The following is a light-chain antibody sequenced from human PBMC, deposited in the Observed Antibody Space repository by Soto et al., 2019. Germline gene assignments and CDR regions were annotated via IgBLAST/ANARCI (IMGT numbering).Light chain of an antibody. CDR3: QQCYMGWT. V-gene: IGKV1-5*01. Sequence: DIQMTQYPSTLSASVGDRVTITCRASQSIGRFLAWYQHQPGKAPKLLIYDASTLESGVPSRFSGTGSGTEFTFSSASLQPEDFGTYYCQQCYMGWTFGQGTKVDFK. CDR1: QSIGRF. CDR2: DAS. J-gene: IGKJ1*01.